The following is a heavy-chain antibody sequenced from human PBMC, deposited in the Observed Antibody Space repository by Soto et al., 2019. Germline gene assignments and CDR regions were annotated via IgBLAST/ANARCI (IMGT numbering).Heavy chain of an antibody. J-gene: IGHJ3*02. V-gene: IGHV3-23*01. CDR2: IGSDGAT. D-gene: IGHD3-3*01. Sequence: EVQLLESGGDLVQPGGSLRLSCAASGFTFSIYAMSWVRQTPGKGLEWVSSIGSDGATYYADSVKGRFTISRDNSKNTLCLQTNSARADDTDVYYCAKDRVDQNSVCDPFDIWGQGTMVTLSS. CDR1: GFTFSIYA. CDR3: AKDRVDQNSVCDPFDI.